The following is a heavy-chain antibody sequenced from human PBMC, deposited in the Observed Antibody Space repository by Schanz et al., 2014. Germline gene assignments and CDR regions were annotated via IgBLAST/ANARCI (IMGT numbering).Heavy chain of an antibody. CDR3: ARGRRFYCSGDSCYRSPWFDP. D-gene: IGHD2-15*01. CDR1: GGSISTSSYY. J-gene: IGHJ5*02. CDR2: IYYSGRT. Sequence: QLQLQESGPGLVKPSETLSLTCIVSGGSISTSSYYWAWIRQPPGKGLEWIGSIYYSGRTNYNSSLKSRVTISGDTSKNQFSLNLASLTAADTAVYYCARGRRFYCSGDSCYRSPWFDPWGQGTQVTVSS. V-gene: IGHV4-39*07.